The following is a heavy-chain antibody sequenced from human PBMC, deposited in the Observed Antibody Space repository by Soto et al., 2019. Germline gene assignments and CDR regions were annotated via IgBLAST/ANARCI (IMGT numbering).Heavy chain of an antibody. CDR3: ARGDPSWFDP. V-gene: IGHV4-34*01. CDR1: GGSFSGYY. Sequence: SETLSLTCAVYGGSFSGYYWSWIRQPPGKGLEWIGEINHSGSTNYNPSLKSRVTISVDTSKNQFSLKLGSVTAADTAVYYCARGDPSWFDPWGQGTLVTVSS. J-gene: IGHJ5*02. CDR2: INHSGST.